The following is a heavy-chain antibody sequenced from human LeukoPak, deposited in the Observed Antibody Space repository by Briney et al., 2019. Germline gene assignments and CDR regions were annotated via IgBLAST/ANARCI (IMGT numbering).Heavy chain of an antibody. V-gene: IGHV3-21*01. Sequence: GGSLRLSCAASGFTFSSYSMNWVRQAPGKGLEWVSSISSSSSYIYYTDSVKGRFTISRDNAKNSLYLQMNSLRAEDTAVYYCARDACYGSGSYDYWGQGTLVTVSS. CDR1: GFTFSSYS. D-gene: IGHD3-10*01. J-gene: IGHJ4*02. CDR2: ISSSSSYI. CDR3: ARDACYGSGSYDY.